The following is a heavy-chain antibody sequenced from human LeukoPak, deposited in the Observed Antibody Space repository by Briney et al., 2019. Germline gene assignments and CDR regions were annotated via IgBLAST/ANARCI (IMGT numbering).Heavy chain of an antibody. CDR1: GFTFSSNY. J-gene: IGHJ4*02. D-gene: IGHD2-2*01. CDR2: IYSGGST. Sequence: PGGSLRLSCAASGFTFSSNYMSWVRQAPGKGLEWVSDIYSGGSTYYAGTVKGRCTISRDNSKNTLYLQMNSLRAEDTAVYYCAKDGCRTTSCLPGYYFDYWGQGALVTVSS. CDR3: AKDGCRTTSCLPGYYFDY. V-gene: IGHV3-66*01.